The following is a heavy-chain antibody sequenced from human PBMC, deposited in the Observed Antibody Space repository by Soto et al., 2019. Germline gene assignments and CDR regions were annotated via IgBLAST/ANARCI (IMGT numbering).Heavy chain of an antibody. D-gene: IGHD3-3*01. V-gene: IGHV4-59*01. Sequence: PSETLSLTCTVSGGSISSYYWSWIRQPLGKGLEWIGYIYYSGSTNYNPSLKSRVTISVDTSKNQFSLKLSSVTAADTAVYYCARTHYDFWSGYYTQHHFDYWGQGTLVTVSS. CDR2: IYYSGST. CDR1: GGSISSYY. CDR3: ARTHYDFWSGYYTQHHFDY. J-gene: IGHJ4*02.